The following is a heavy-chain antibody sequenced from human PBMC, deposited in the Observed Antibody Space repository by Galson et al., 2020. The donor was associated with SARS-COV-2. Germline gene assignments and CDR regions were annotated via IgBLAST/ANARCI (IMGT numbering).Heavy chain of an antibody. V-gene: IGHV1-24*01. J-gene: IGHJ5*02. CDR1: GYTLTELS. Sequence: ASVKVSCKVSGYTLTELSMHWVRQAPGKGLEWMGGFDPEDGETIYAQKFQGRVTMTEDTSTDTAYMELSSLRSEDTAVYYCATAASVGAPNWFDPWGQGTLDTVSS. CDR3: ATAASVGAPNWFDP. D-gene: IGHD1-26*01. CDR2: FDPEDGET.